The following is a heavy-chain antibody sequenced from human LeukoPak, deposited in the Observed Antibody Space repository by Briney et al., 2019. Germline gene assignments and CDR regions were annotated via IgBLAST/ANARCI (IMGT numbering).Heavy chain of an antibody. CDR2: IKEDGGEH. J-gene: IGHJ4*02. Sequence: GGSLRLSCAASGFTFSNHWMSWVRQAPGKGLEWVANIKEDGGEHKYVDSVKGRFTISRDNAKQSLFLQMNSLRVEDLGVYYCARGRRWLQPLDYWGQGTLVTVSS. CDR1: GFTFSNHW. V-gene: IGHV3-7*04. CDR3: ARGRRWLQPLDY. D-gene: IGHD5-24*01.